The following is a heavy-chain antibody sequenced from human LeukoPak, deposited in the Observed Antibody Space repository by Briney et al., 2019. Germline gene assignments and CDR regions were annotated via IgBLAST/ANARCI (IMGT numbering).Heavy chain of an antibody. Sequence: NPSETLSLTCTVSGGSISSDHWNWIRQPPGKGLEWIGCIYYSGRTYYNPSLKSRVTISVDMSRSQFSLRLTSVTAADTAVYYCARKKDFEIWGQGTLVTVSS. CDR2: IYYSGRT. CDR1: GGSISSDH. J-gene: IGHJ3*02. CDR3: ARKKDFEI. V-gene: IGHV4-59*01.